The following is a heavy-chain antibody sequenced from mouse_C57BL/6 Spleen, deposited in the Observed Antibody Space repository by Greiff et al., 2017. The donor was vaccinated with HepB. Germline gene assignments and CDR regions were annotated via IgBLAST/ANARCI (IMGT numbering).Heavy chain of an antibody. CDR2: IDPSDSYT. Sequence: QVQLQQPGAELVRPGTSVKLSCKASGYTFTSYWMHWVKQRPGQGLEWIGVIDPSDSYTNYNQKFKGKATLTVDTSSSTAYMQLSSLTSEDSAVYYCARGWLLRSYWYFDVWGTGTTVTVSS. D-gene: IGHD2-3*01. V-gene: IGHV1-59*01. J-gene: IGHJ1*03. CDR1: GYTFTSYW. CDR3: ARGWLLRSYWYFDV.